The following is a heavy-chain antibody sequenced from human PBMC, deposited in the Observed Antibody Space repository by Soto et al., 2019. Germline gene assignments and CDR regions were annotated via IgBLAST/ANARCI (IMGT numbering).Heavy chain of an antibody. V-gene: IGHV4-34*01. D-gene: IGHD3-10*01. Sequence: QVQLQQWGAGLLKPSETLSLTCDVYGGSFSDYYWSWIRQPPGKGLDWIGEINHSGSTNYNPSLKSRVTISVDTSKNQFSLKLNSVTAADTAVYYCARGARDMVRGIIISYSYYMDVWDKGTTVTVSS. J-gene: IGHJ6*03. CDR2: INHSGST. CDR1: GGSFSDYY. CDR3: ARGARDMVRGIIISYSYYMDV.